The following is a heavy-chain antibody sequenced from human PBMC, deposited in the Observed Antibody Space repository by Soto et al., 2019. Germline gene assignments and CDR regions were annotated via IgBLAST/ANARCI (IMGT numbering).Heavy chain of an antibody. Sequence: QVQLVQSGAEVKKPGASVKVSCKASGYTFTSYAMHWVRQAPGQRLEGMGWINAGNGNTKYSQKIQGRVTITRDTSASTAYMELSSLRSEDTAVYYCASIGYCSGGSCYSGPRWGQGALVTVSS. CDR1: GYTFTSYA. CDR3: ASIGYCSGGSCYSGPR. CDR2: INAGNGNT. J-gene: IGHJ4*02. V-gene: IGHV1-3*01. D-gene: IGHD2-15*01.